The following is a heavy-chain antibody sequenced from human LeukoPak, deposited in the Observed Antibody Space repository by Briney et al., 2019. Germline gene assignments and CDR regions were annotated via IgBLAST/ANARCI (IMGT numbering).Heavy chain of an antibody. Sequence: GGSLRLSCAASGFTFSSYAMHGVRQAPGKGLEWVAVISYDGSNKYYADSVKGRFTISRDNSKNTLYLQMNSLRAEDTAVYYCARDGSTTVTTFPYYWGQGTLVTVSS. D-gene: IGHD4-17*01. CDR3: ARDGSTTVTTFPYY. J-gene: IGHJ4*02. CDR2: ISYDGSNK. CDR1: GFTFSSYA. V-gene: IGHV3-30-3*01.